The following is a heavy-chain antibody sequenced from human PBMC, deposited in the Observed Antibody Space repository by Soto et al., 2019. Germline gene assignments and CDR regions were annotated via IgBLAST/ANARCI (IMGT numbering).Heavy chain of an antibody. D-gene: IGHD2-2*02. CDR2: ITSSSSTI. J-gene: IGHJ4*02. CDR3: ARGRGYCSGISCYIDY. CDR1: GFTFSSYS. Sequence: EVLLVESGGGLVQSGGSLRLSCAASGFTFSSYSMYWVRQAPGKGLEWVSYITSSSSTIYYADSVKGRFTSSRDNAKNSLYLQMNSLRDEDTAVYYCARGRGYCSGISCYIDYWGQGILVTVSS. V-gene: IGHV3-48*02.